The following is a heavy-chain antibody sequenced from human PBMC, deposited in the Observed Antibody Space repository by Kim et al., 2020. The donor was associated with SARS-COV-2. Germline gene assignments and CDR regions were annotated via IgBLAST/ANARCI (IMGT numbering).Heavy chain of an antibody. CDR2: ISSSGSTI. J-gene: IGHJ6*02. Sequence: GGSLRLSCAASGFTFSDYYMSWIRQAPGKGLEWVSYISSSGSTIYYADSVKGRFTISRDNAKNSLYLQMNSLRAEDTAVYYCARDGEYCSSTSCWYYYYYGMDVWGQGTTVTVSS. CDR3: ARDGEYCSSTSCWYYYYYGMDV. D-gene: IGHD2-2*01. CDR1: GFTFSDYY. V-gene: IGHV3-11*04.